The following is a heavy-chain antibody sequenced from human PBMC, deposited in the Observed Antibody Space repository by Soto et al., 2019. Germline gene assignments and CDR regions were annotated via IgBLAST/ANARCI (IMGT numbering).Heavy chain of an antibody. V-gene: IGHV3-30*18. D-gene: IGHD1-7*01. CDR3: AKAGGEITGTTYAFDN. Sequence: GGSLRLSCAASGFTFSSYGMSWVRQAPGKGLEWVADITYDGSNKYYADSVKGRFTISRDKSKNTQYLQMNSLRAEAEAVSYCAKAGGEITGTTYAFDNWGQGTMVTVSS. CDR2: ITYDGSNK. CDR1: GFTFSSYG. J-gene: IGHJ3*02.